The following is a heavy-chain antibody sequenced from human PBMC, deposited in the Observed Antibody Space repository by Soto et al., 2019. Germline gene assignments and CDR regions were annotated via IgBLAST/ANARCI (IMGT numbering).Heavy chain of an antibody. CDR1: GGSFSATW. CDR2: INHRGNT. Sequence: PSETLSLTCAVYGGSFSATWWTWIRQPPGKGLEWIGEINHRGNTNYSPSLKNRVTVSVDTSTNQFSLKLTSVTAADTATYYCASARFDSWGRGILVTVS. V-gene: IGHV4-34*01. CDR3: ASARFDS. J-gene: IGHJ4*02.